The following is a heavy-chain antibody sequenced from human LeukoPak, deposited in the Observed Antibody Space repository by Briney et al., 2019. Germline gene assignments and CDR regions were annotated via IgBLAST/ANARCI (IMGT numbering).Heavy chain of an antibody. CDR3: ATSMSKVRTFDP. V-gene: IGHV3-48*03. J-gene: IGHJ5*02. CDR1: GFTFSNYE. CDR2: ITSSGSAT. D-gene: IGHD3-10*01. Sequence: PGGSLRPSCAASGFTFSNYEMNWVRQAPGKGLEWVSYITSSGSATYYADSVKGRFTISRDNVKNSLYLQMSSLRAEDTAIYYCATSMSKVRTFDPWGQGALVTVSS.